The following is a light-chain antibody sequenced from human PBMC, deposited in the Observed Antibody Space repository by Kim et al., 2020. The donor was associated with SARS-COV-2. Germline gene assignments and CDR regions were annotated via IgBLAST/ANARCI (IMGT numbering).Light chain of an antibody. J-gene: IGKJ2*03. CDR3: HQYNNWSIS. CDR1: QGVSSN. Sequence: VTPGERALHSCRARQGVSSNIAWYTKKPGQAPRLLICGATISSTGIPTRLRGSGSETEFTITIRRLQSESFGVYDYHQYNNWSISFGQGTKLAI. CDR2: GAT. V-gene: IGKV3-15*01.